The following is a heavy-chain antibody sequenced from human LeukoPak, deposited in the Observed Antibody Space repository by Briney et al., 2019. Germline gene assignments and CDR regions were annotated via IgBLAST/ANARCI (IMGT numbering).Heavy chain of an antibody. D-gene: IGHD2-2*01. CDR2: ISSGGSTI. V-gene: IGHV3-48*01. CDR3: ARNAPSDY. CDR1: GFSFSYHN. J-gene: IGHJ4*02. Sequence: GGSLRLSCTASGFSFSYHNMNWVRQAPGKGLEWVSYISSGGSTIYYVDSVKGRFSISRDNAKNSVYLQMSSLRAEDTAVYYCARNAPSDYWGQGTLVTVSS.